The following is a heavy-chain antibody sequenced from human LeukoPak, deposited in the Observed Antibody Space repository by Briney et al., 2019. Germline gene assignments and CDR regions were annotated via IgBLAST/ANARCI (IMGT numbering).Heavy chain of an antibody. CDR2: ISGSGGST. V-gene: IGHV3-23*01. D-gene: IGHD2-21*02. CDR3: AKGGSVVVTASSFFDY. CDR1: GFTFSSYA. J-gene: IGHJ4*02. Sequence: PGGSLRLSCAASGFTFSSYAMSWVRQAPGKGLEWVSAISGSGGSTYYADSVKGRFTISRDNSKNTLYLQMNSLRAEDTAVYYCAKGGSVVVTASSFFDYWGQGTLVTVSS.